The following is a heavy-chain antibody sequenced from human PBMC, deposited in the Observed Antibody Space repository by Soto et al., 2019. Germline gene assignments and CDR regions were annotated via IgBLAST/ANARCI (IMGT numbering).Heavy chain of an antibody. Sequence: QVQLVESGGGVVQPGRSLRLSCAASGFTFSSYGMHWVRQAPGKGLEWVAVISYDGSNKYYADSVKGRFTISRDNSKNTVYLQMNSLRAEDTAVYYCAKDGATMVRGWALDVWGQGTTVTVSS. V-gene: IGHV3-30*18. D-gene: IGHD3-10*01. J-gene: IGHJ6*02. CDR2: ISYDGSNK. CDR1: GFTFSSYG. CDR3: AKDGATMVRGWALDV.